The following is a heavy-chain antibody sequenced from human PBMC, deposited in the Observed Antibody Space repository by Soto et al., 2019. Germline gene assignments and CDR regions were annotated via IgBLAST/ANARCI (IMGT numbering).Heavy chain of an antibody. V-gene: IGHV3-30-3*01. Sequence: QVQLVESGGGVVQPGRSLRLSCAASGFTFSSYAMHWVRQAPGKGLEWVAVISYDGSNKYYADSVKGRFTISRDNCKNTLYLQMNSLRAEDTAVYYCARVLWADGYDYPDYYYYYGMDVWGQGTTVTVSS. CDR1: GFTFSSYA. J-gene: IGHJ6*02. CDR3: ARVLWADGYDYPDYYYYYGMDV. D-gene: IGHD5-12*01. CDR2: ISYDGSNK.